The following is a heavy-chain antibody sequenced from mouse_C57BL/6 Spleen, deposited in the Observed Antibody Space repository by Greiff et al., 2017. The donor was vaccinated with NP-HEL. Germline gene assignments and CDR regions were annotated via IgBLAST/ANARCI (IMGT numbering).Heavy chain of an antibody. Sequence: VQLQQSGAELVKPGASVKISCKASGYAFSSYWMNWVKQRPGKGLEWIGQIYPGDGDTNYNGKFKGKATLTADKSSSTAYMQLSSLTSEDSAVYFCARWGGYGSSFDYWGQGTTLTVSS. D-gene: IGHD1-1*01. CDR2: IYPGDGDT. V-gene: IGHV1-80*01. J-gene: IGHJ2*01. CDR1: GYAFSSYW. CDR3: ARWGGYGSSFDY.